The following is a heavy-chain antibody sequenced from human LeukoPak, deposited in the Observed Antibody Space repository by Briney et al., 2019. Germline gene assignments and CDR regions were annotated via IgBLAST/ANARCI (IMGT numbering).Heavy chain of an antibody. D-gene: IGHD3-22*01. CDR1: GGSVSGYY. Sequence: PSETLSLTCAVYGGSVSGYYWSWIRQPPGKGLEWIGEINQSGNTNYNSSLKSRVTISVDTSKNWFSLKLTSATAADTAVYYCARVRYSDSSVLTRKRSYYFDYWGQGTLVTVSS. CDR3: ARVRYSDSSVLTRKRSYYFDY. J-gene: IGHJ4*02. V-gene: IGHV4-34*01. CDR2: INQSGNT.